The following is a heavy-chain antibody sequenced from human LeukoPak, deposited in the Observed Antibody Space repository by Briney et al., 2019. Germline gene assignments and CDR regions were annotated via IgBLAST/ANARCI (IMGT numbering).Heavy chain of an antibody. Sequence: GGSLRLSCAASGFTFDDHAMHWVRQAPGKGLAWISLISWDGGTTYYADSVKGRFTISRDNSKNSVYLQMNSLRPEDTAIYYCTKGLRFAAALTPFDYWGQGTLVTVSS. CDR3: TKGLRFAAALTPFDY. V-gene: IGHV3-43D*03. CDR2: ISWDGGTT. D-gene: IGHD6-13*01. CDR1: GFTFDDHA. J-gene: IGHJ4*02.